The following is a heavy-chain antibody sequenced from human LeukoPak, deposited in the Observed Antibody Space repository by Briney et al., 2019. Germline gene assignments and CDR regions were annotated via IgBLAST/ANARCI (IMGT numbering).Heavy chain of an antibody. Sequence: GGSLRLSCAASGFTFSSYWMHWVRQAPGKGLVWVSRINSDGSSTSYADSVKGRFTISRDNAENTLYLQMNSLRAEDTAVYYCAREEDYGGNSPNDYWGQGTLVTVSS. J-gene: IGHJ4*02. CDR1: GFTFSSYW. CDR3: AREEDYGGNSPNDY. CDR2: INSDGSST. D-gene: IGHD4-23*01. V-gene: IGHV3-74*01.